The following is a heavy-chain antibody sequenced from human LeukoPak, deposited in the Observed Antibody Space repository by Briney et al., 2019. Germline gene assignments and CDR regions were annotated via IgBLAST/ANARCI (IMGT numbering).Heavy chain of an antibody. CDR1: GGSFSGYY. CDR2: INHSGST. J-gene: IGHJ6*02. CDR3: ASLGSGRRGATTKYYGMDV. V-gene: IGHV4-34*04. D-gene: IGHD3-10*01. Sequence: SETLSLTCAVYGGSFSGYYWSWIRQPPGKGLEWIGEINHSGSTNHNTYLKSRATISVDTSKIQFSLKLSSVTAEDTAVYYCASLGSGRRGATTKYYGMDVWGQGTTVTVSS.